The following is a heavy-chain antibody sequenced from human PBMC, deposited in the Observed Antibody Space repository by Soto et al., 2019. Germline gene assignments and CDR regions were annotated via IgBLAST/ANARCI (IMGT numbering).Heavy chain of an antibody. Sequence: QVKVVESGGGVVQPGGALRLSCAASGFRFSNYGMHWVRQAPGKGLEWLAVISYDGKNEFYVDSVEGRFTVSRDQSKNTLDLQMDSLRRKDTAVYYCAKSGVDSSGWYRSGLASLGQGTLVIVSS. V-gene: IGHV3-30*18. J-gene: IGHJ5*02. D-gene: IGHD6-19*01. CDR1: GFRFSNYG. CDR2: ISYDGKNE. CDR3: AKSGVDSSGWYRSGLAS.